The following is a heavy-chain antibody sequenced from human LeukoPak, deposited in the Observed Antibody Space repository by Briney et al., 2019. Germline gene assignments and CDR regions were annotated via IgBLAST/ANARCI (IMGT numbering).Heavy chain of an antibody. D-gene: IGHD2-15*01. V-gene: IGHV3-23*01. CDR2: ISGSGGST. CDR1: GFTFSSYA. J-gene: IGHJ4*02. CDR3: AKGLRYCSGVTCYKDNY. Sequence: GGSLRLSCAASGFTFSSYAMSWVRQAPGKGLEWVSTISGSGGSTYYADSVKGRFTLSRDNSKNTLYLQMNSLRAEDTVVYYCAKGLRYCSGVTCYKDNYWGQGTLVTVSS.